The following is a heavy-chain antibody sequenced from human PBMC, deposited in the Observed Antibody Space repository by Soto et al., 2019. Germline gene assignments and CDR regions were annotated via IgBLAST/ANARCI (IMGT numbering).Heavy chain of an antibody. CDR3: ARASDYVGWNQYDD. D-gene: IGHD1-1*01. CDR2: LYHSGST. CDR1: GGSISSSNW. J-gene: IGHJ4*01. V-gene: IGHV4-4*02. Sequence: SETLSLNCAVSGGSISSSNWWSWVRQPPGKGLEWIGDLYHSGSTNYNPSLTSRVTISEDNSNNQFCLKVSSVTAADTAAYYCARASDYVGWNQYDDWVHEKLVTVSS.